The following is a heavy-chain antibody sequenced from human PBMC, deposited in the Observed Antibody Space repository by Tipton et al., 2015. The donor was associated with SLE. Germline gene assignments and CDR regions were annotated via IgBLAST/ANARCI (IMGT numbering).Heavy chain of an antibody. Sequence: SLRLSCAASGFTFSSFEMNWVRQAPGKGLEWVSYISDDGSSDNSAESVKGRFTISRDNAENSLYLHMNSLRAEDTAVYFCARASGGLVDYWGQGTLVTVSS. D-gene: IGHD3-10*01. J-gene: IGHJ4*02. CDR1: GFTFSSFE. V-gene: IGHV3-48*03. CDR2: ISDDGSSD. CDR3: ARASGGLVDY.